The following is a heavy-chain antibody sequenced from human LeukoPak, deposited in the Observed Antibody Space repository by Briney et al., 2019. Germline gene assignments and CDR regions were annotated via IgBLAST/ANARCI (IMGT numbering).Heavy chain of an antibody. D-gene: IGHD3-10*02. CDR3: ARASSYVGHFQY. J-gene: IGHJ1*01. V-gene: IGHV4-59*01. CDR1: GCSITSYY. CDR2: IYYSGST. Sequence: PSETLSLTCTVSGCSITSYYWSWIRQSPGTGLEWIGNIYYSGSTKYNPSLKSRVTISVDTSKSQCSLKLSYVTAADTAVYFCARASSYVGHFQYWGQGTLVTVSS.